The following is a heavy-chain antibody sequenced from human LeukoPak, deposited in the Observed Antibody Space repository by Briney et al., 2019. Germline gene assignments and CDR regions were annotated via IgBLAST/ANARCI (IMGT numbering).Heavy chain of an antibody. J-gene: IGHJ4*02. V-gene: IGHV4-59*08. CDR2: IYYSGST. D-gene: IGHD3-10*01. CDR1: GGSISSYY. Sequence: SETLSLTCTVSGGSISSYYWSWIRQPPGKGLEWIGYIYYSGSTNYNPSLKSRVTISVDTSKNQFSLKLSSVTAADTAVYYCARGDSFDYWGQGTLVTVSS. CDR3: ARGDSFDY.